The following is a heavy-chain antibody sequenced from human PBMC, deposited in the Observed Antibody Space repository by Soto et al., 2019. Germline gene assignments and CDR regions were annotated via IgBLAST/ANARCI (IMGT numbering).Heavy chain of an antibody. CDR1: GGTFSSYA. CDR3: ARVSSTVIDYGDNKPSWYFDL. Sequence: QVQLVQSGAEVKKPGSSVKVSCKASGGTFSSYAFSWVRQAPGQGLEWMGGIIPLFGTTHYAQKFQGRVTTPADDSTSTAYMELSSLRSEDTAVYYCARVSSTVIDYGDNKPSWYFDLWGRGTLVTVSS. CDR2: IIPLFGTT. V-gene: IGHV1-69*01. J-gene: IGHJ2*01. D-gene: IGHD4-17*01.